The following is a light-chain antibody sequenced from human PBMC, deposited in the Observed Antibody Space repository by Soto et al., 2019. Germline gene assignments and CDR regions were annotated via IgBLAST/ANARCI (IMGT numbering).Light chain of an antibody. CDR2: GNT. Sequence: QSVLTQPPSVSGAPGQRVTISCTGSSSNIGAGYDVHWYQQCPATPPIFLFSGNTNPPSGVPELFSASTSGTAASLDITRRQDEDAAEYFCQSDDSSLTVVFGGGTKLTVL. CDR1: SSNIGAGYD. V-gene: IGLV1-40*01. CDR3: QSDDSSLTVV. J-gene: IGLJ2*01.